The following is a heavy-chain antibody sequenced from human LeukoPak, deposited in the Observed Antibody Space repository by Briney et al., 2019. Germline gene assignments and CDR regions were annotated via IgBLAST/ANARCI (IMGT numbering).Heavy chain of an antibody. CDR3: ARGRAYCGGDCYSGDY. Sequence: ASVKVSCKASGYTFTSYAMHWVRQAPGQRLEWMGWINAGNGNTKYSQEFQGRVTMTRDTSISTAYMELSRLRSDDTAVYYCARGRAYCGGDCYSGDYWGQGTLVTVSS. CDR2: INAGNGNT. J-gene: IGHJ4*02. D-gene: IGHD2-21*02. CDR1: GYTFTSYA. V-gene: IGHV1-3*01.